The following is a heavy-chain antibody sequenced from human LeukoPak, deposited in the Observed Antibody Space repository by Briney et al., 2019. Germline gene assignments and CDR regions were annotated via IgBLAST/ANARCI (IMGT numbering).Heavy chain of an antibody. D-gene: IGHD6-19*01. V-gene: IGHV1-3*01. Sequence: ASVKVSCKASGYTFTSYAMHWVRQAPGQRLEWMGWINAGNGSTKYSQKFQGRVTITRDTSASTAYMELSSLRSEDTAVYYCARDPAAVAGTSDYFDYWGQGTLVTVSS. CDR2: INAGNGST. CDR3: ARDPAAVAGTSDYFDY. CDR1: GYTFTSYA. J-gene: IGHJ4*02.